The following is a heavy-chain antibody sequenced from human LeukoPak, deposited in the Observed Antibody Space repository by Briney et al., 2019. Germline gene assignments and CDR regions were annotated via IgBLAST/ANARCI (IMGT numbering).Heavy chain of an antibody. CDR1: GGSFSGYY. V-gene: IGHV4-34*01. J-gene: IGHJ6*03. CDR3: ARGRTSYYYCYYMDV. D-gene: IGHD1-1*01. CDR2: INHSGST. Sequence: SETLSLTCAVYGGSFSGYYWSWVRQPPGKGLEWIGEINHSGSTNYNPSLKSRVTISVDTSKNQFSLKLSSVTAADTAVYYCARGRTSYYYCYYMDVWGKGTTVTVSS.